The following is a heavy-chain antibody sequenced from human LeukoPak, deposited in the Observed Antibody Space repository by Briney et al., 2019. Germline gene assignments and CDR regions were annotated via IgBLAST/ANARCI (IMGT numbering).Heavy chain of an antibody. CDR1: RYAFNFYN. D-gene: IGHD3-3*01. V-gene: IGHV1-46*02. Sequence: ASVKVSCKSSRYAFNFYNIDWVWDAPGQGLEWMGIINPSGGSTSYAQKFQGRVTMTRDTSTSTVSMELSSLTSDVTAVYYCARHSGIYDSWRGCSQDNPFDPWGQGTLVTVSS. J-gene: IGHJ5*02. CDR2: INPSGGST. CDR3: ARHSGIYDSWRGCSQDNPFDP.